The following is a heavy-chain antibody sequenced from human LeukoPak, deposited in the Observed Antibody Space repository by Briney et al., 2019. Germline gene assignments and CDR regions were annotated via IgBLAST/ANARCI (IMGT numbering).Heavy chain of an antibody. Sequence: SETLSLTCAVSGYSISSGYYWGWIRQPPGKGLEWIGSIYHSGSTYYNPSLKSRVTISVDTSKHQFSLKLSSVTAADTAVYYCARLRIDAFDIWGQGTMVTVSS. V-gene: IGHV4-38-2*01. CDR3: ARLRIDAFDI. J-gene: IGHJ3*02. CDR1: GYSISSGYY. CDR2: IYHSGST.